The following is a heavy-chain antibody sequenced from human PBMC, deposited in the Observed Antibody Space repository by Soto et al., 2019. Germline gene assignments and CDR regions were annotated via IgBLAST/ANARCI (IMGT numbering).Heavy chain of an antibody. J-gene: IGHJ4*02. V-gene: IGHV3-15*07. CDR2: IKSKLESGAR. CDR1: GFSFSDAW. CDR3: VTDGDSSGPFRIDYLDY. Sequence: EVQLVESGGGLVKPGGSLTLSCAASGFSFSDAWLNWVRQAPGKGLEWVGRIKSKLESGARDYAAPVNGRFTISRDDSKNMLYLQMNSLQTEDTAVYYCVTDGDSSGPFRIDYLDYWGLGTQVIVSS. D-gene: IGHD3-22*01.